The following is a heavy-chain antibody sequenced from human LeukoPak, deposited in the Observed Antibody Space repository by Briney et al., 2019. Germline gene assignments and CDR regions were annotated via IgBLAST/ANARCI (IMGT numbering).Heavy chain of an antibody. J-gene: IGHJ2*01. V-gene: IGHV4-59*08. CDR2: IFYSGTT. D-gene: IGHD2-15*01. CDR1: GGSINSFY. Sequence: SSETLSLTCSVSGGSINSFYWSWIRQPPGKGLEWIGYIFYSGTTNYNPSLESRVTISLDTSKNQFSLKLSSVTAADTAVYYCARHRVVVALEWYFDLWGRGTLVTVSS. CDR3: ARHRVVVALEWYFDL.